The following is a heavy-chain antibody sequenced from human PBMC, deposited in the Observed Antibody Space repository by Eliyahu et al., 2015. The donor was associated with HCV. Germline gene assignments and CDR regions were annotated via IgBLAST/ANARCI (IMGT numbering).Heavy chain of an antibody. Sequence: QVQLVQSGAEVKKPGSSVRVSCKASADTFNRYSXTWVRQAPGQGLEWMGRVIPMLGIVNEAQKFRGRLSLTADRSTTTVYMELSSLTSDDTAVYYCARDGVDGWAYGLDVWGQGTTVSVSS. D-gene: IGHD3-3*01. J-gene: IGHJ6*02. V-gene: IGHV1-69*04. CDR3: ARDGVDGWAYGLDV. CDR1: ADTFNRYS. CDR2: VIPMLGIV.